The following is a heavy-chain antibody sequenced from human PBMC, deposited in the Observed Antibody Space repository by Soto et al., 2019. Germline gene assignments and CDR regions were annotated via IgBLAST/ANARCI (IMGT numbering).Heavy chain of an antibody. CDR2: IIPIFGTA. V-gene: IGHV1-69*06. J-gene: IGHJ6*02. D-gene: IGHD6-13*01. CDR3: ASASMAAAVISYYYYGMDV. CDR1: GGAVSSYA. Sequence: SVKVSCKASGGAVSSYAISWVRHAPAQGLEWMGGIIPIFGTANYAQKFQGRVTITADKSTSTAYMEMSSMISEDTAVYYCASASMAAAVISYYYYGMDVWGQGTTVTVSS.